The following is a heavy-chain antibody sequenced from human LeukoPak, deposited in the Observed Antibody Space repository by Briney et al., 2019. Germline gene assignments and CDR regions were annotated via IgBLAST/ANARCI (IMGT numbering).Heavy chain of an antibody. CDR1: GYTFTVYY. Sequence: ASVKVSLKASGYTFTVYYMHWVRQAPGQGLEWMGWINPNSGGTNYAQKFQGRVTMTRDTSISTAYMELSRLRSDDTAVYYCARGITIFGVVITYYYYYYMDVWGKGTTVTVSS. CDR2: INPNSGGT. J-gene: IGHJ6*03. V-gene: IGHV1-2*02. D-gene: IGHD3-3*01. CDR3: ARGITIFGVVITYYYYYYMDV.